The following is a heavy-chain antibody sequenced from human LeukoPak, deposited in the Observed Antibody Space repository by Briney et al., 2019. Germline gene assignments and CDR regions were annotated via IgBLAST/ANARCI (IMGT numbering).Heavy chain of an antibody. V-gene: IGHV1-18*01. CDR2: ISAYNSNT. CDR1: GYTFTSYG. CDR3: ARDRRGGYSSSWYKNDDKYYFDY. Sequence: GASVKVSCKASGYTFTSYGISWVRQAPGQGLDWMGWISAYNSNTNYAQKLQGRVTMTTDTSTSTAYMELRSLRSDDTAVYYCARDRRGGYSSSWYKNDDKYYFDYWGQGTLVTVSS. D-gene: IGHD6-13*01. J-gene: IGHJ4*02.